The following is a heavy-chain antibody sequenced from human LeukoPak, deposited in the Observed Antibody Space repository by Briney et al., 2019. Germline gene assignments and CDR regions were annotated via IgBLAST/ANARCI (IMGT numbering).Heavy chain of an antibody. CDR3: AKDLFGDYVWGTYRAIDT. D-gene: IGHD3-16*02. Sequence: GGSLRVSCAGSGFSISRYGMHWVRQPPGKGLEWVAFTRYDGSNKYFADSVKGRFTISRDNSENTLYLQMQSLRLEDSAIYSCAKDLFGDYVWGTYRAIDTWGQGTLVTVSS. J-gene: IGHJ4*02. V-gene: IGHV3-30*02. CDR1: GFSISRYG. CDR2: TRYDGSNK.